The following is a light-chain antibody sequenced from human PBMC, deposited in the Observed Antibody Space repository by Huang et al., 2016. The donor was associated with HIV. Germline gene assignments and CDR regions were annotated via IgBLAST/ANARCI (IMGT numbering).Light chain of an antibody. CDR2: DAS. J-gene: IGKJ1*01. CDR1: QSISTK. Sequence: ETLMTQSPVTLSVSPGEGATLSCRASQSISTKLAWYQQRPGQAPRLLIYDASTRATGIPARFSGSGSWTEFSLTISSLQSDDFGVYYCQQYNAWPPWTFGQGTKVEFK. V-gene: IGKV3-15*01. CDR3: QQYNAWPPWT.